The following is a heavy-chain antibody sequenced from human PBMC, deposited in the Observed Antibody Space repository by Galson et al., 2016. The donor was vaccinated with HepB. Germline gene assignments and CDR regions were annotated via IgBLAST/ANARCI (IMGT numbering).Heavy chain of an antibody. J-gene: IGHJ6*04. CDR2: IFITGTT. D-gene: IGHD2-15*01. Sequence: TLSLTCSVSGGSISSGSYYWNWIRRPAGKGLEWIGRIFITGTTNYNSSLKSRVTISIDTSKNQFSLKLSAVTAADTAVYYCAREAEDLVVADYYGMDVWGKGTTVTVSS. CDR3: AREAEDLVVADYYGMDV. V-gene: IGHV4-61*02. CDR1: GGSISSGSYY.